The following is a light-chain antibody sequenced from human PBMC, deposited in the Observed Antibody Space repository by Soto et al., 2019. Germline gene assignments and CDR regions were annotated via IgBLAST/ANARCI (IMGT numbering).Light chain of an antibody. Sequence: DIQMTQSPSTLSASVGDRVTITCRASQSIGSWLAWYQQKPGKAPNFLIYAATSLQSGVPSRFSGSGSGTDFTLTISSLQRDDFATYYCQQYSSYWTFAQGTKVDIK. V-gene: IGKV1-5*01. CDR2: AAT. CDR1: QSIGSW. J-gene: IGKJ1*01. CDR3: QQYSSYWT.